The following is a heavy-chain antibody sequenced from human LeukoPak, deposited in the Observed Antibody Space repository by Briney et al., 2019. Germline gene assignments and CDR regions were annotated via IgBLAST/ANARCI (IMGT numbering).Heavy chain of an antibody. CDR1: GGSISGDH. V-gene: IGHV4-59*01. CDR2: IYYSGNT. CDR3: ARDSSGYFGY. Sequence: SETLSLTCTVSGGSISGDHWNWIRQPPGKGLEWIGYIYYSGNTNYNPSLKSRVTISVDTSKNQFSLKLSSVTAADTAVYYCARDSSGYFGYWGQGTLVTVSS. J-gene: IGHJ4*02. D-gene: IGHD3-22*01.